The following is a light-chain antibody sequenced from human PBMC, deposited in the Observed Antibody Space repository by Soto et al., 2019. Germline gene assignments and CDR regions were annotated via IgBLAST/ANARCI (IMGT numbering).Light chain of an antibody. J-gene: IGLJ1*01. Sequence: QSALTQPASVSGSPGQSIAISCTGTSSDVGGYNYVSWYQQHPGKAPKLMISEVSNRPSGVSNRFSGSKSGNTASLTISGLHAEDEADYYCGSYTRSSTYVFATGTKLAVL. CDR2: EVS. V-gene: IGLV2-14*01. CDR1: SSDVGGYNY. CDR3: GSYTRSSTYV.